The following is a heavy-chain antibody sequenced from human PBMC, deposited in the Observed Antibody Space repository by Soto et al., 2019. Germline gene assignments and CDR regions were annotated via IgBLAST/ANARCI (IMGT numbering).Heavy chain of an antibody. CDR3: ARSGTSDSSGDYYDY. Sequence: EVQLLESGGGLVQPGGSLSLSCAASAFTFNNYAMSWVRQAPGKGLEWVSGIGGGGRTTYYADSVKGRFTISRDNSNNTVFLQINLRRDEDTAVYYSARSGTSDSSGDYYDYWGQGTLVTVSS. CDR2: IGGGGRTT. V-gene: IGHV3-23*01. J-gene: IGHJ4*02. CDR1: AFTFNNYA. D-gene: IGHD3-22*01.